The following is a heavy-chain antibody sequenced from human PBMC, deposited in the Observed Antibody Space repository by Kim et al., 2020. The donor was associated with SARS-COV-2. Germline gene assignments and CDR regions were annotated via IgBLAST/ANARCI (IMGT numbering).Heavy chain of an antibody. CDR2: IVVGSGNT. CDR1: GFTFTSSA. D-gene: IGHD3-16*01. J-gene: IGHJ4*02. Sequence: SVKVSCKASGFTFTSSAVQWVRQARGQRLEWIGWIVVGSGNTNYAQKFQERVTITRDMSTSTAYMALSRLRSEDTAVYYCAADHYGYIWGRPEGFDYWGQGTLVTVSS. CDR3: AADHYGYIWGRPEGFDY. V-gene: IGHV1-58*01.